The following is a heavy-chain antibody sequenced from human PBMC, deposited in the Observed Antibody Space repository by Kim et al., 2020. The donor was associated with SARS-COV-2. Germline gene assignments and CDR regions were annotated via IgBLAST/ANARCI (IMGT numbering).Heavy chain of an antibody. D-gene: IGHD3-10*01. Sequence: SVKVSCKASGGTFSSYAFSWVRQAPGQGLEWMGGIIPIFGTANYAQKFQGRVTITADESTSTAYMELSSLRSEDTAVYYCAGLWFRELFPGYYYMDVWGKGTTVTVSS. V-gene: IGHV1-69*13. CDR3: AGLWFRELFPGYYYMDV. CDR1: GGTFSSYA. CDR2: IIPIFGTA. J-gene: IGHJ6*03.